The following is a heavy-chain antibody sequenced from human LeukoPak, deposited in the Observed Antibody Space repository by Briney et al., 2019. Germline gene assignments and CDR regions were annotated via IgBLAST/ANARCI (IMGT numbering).Heavy chain of an antibody. CDR3: AKDYPLDY. CDR2: ISGSGGST. V-gene: IGHV3-23*01. CDR1: GFTLGSYT. J-gene: IGHJ4*02. Sequence: GGSLRLSCAASGFTLGSYTMNWVRQAPGRGLEWVSAISGSGGSTYYADSVKGRFTISRDNSKNTVYLQMNTLRAEDTAVYYCAKDYPLDYWGQGALVTVSS.